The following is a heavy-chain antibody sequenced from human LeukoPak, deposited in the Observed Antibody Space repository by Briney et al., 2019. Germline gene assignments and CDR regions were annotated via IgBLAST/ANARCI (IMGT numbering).Heavy chain of an antibody. CDR3: AREGGITVFGVAQPGGAFDI. J-gene: IGHJ3*02. D-gene: IGHD3-3*01. CDR2: IIPIFGTA. CDR1: GGTFSSYA. Sequence: SVKVSCKASGGTFSSYAISWVRQAPGQGLEWMGGIIPIFGTANYAQKFQGRVTITADESTSTAYMELSSLRSEDTAVYYCAREGGITVFGVAQPGGAFDIWGQGIMVTVSS. V-gene: IGHV1-69*01.